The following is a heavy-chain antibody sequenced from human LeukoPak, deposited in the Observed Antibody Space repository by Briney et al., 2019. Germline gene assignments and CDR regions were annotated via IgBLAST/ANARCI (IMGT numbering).Heavy chain of an antibody. CDR1: GYNFTSYW. CDR3: ARLRTGEPYEYFQH. J-gene: IGHJ1*01. V-gene: IGHV5-51*01. CDR2: IFPGDSDT. Sequence: GESLKISCEGSGYNFTSYWIGWVRQMPGKGLEWMGFIFPGDSDTRYSPSFQGQVIISADKSISTAYLQWSSLKASDTAMYYCARLRTGEPYEYFQHWGQGTLVTVSS. D-gene: IGHD3-10*01.